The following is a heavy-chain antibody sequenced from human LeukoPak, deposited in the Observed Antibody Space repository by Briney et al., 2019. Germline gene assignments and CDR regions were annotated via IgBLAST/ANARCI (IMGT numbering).Heavy chain of an antibody. Sequence: GGSLRLSCAASGFTFSDYDMHWVRQATGKGLEWVTAIGTAGDTYYTGSVKGRFTISRENAKNSLYLQMNSLRAGDTAVYYCVRVAKERVGGVYYFDYWGQGTPVTVSS. CDR1: GFTFSDYD. D-gene: IGHD1-1*01. J-gene: IGHJ4*02. CDR3: VRVAKERVGGVYYFDY. V-gene: IGHV3-13*01. CDR2: IGTAGDT.